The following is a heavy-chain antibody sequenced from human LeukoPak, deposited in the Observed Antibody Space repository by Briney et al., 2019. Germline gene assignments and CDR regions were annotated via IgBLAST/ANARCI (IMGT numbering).Heavy chain of an antibody. Sequence: PSETLSLTCAVYGGSLSGYYWSWIRQPPGKGLEWIGEINHSGSTNYNPSLKSRVTISVDTSKNQFSLKLSSVTAADTAVYYCARYNWNGYDYWGQGTLVTVSS. D-gene: IGHD1-20*01. CDR2: INHSGST. CDR3: ARYNWNGYDY. V-gene: IGHV4-34*01. CDR1: GGSLSGYY. J-gene: IGHJ4*02.